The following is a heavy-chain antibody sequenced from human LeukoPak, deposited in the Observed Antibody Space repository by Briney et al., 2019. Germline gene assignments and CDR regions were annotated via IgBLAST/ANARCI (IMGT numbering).Heavy chain of an antibody. Sequence: SETLSLTCTVSGGSISSSSYYWGWIRQPPGTGLEWIGSIYYSGSTYYNPSLKSRVTISVDTSKNQFSLKLSSVTAADTAVYYCAREVVVITRTWFDPWGQGTLVTVSS. CDR1: GGSISSSSYY. CDR2: IYYSGST. V-gene: IGHV4-39*07. J-gene: IGHJ5*02. D-gene: IGHD3-22*01. CDR3: AREVVVITRTWFDP.